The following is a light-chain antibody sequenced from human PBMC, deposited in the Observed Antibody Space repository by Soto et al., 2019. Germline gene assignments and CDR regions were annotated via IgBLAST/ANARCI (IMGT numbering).Light chain of an antibody. Sequence: EIVLTQSPATLSLSPGERATLSCRASQSINRHLAWYRQKPGQAPRLLIYDASNRATGIPARFSGSGSGTDFTLTISSLEPEDFAVYYCQQRSDWLPITFGQGTRLEIK. J-gene: IGKJ5*01. CDR2: DAS. CDR1: QSINRH. CDR3: QQRSDWLPIT. V-gene: IGKV3-11*01.